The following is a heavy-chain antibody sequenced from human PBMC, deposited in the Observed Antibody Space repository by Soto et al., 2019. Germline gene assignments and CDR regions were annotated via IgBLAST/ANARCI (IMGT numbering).Heavy chain of an antibody. D-gene: IGHD1-26*01. Sequence: ASVKVSCKASGYTFTSYYMHWVRQAPGQGLEWMGIINPSGGSTSYAQKFQGRVTMTRDTSTSTVYMELRSLRSEDTAVYYCARDSEVLTRHQVSYYYYGMDVWGQGTTVTVSS. CDR1: GYTFTSYY. CDR3: ARDSEVLTRHQVSYYYYGMDV. CDR2: INPSGGST. V-gene: IGHV1-46*01. J-gene: IGHJ6*02.